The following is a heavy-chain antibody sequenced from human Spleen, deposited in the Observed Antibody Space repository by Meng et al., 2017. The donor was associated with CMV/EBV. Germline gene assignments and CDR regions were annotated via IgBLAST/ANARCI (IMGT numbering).Heavy chain of an antibody. D-gene: IGHD2-2*01. CDR2: INWNVGST. V-gene: IGHV3-20*01. CDR1: GFTFDDYG. CDR3: ARGSVVVLGYYYGMDV. J-gene: IGHJ6*02. Sequence: GESLKISCAASGFTFDDYGMSWVRQAPGKGLEWVSGINWNVGSTGYADSVKGRFTISRDNAKNSLYLQMNSLRAEDTALYHCARGSVVVLGYYYGMDVWGQGTTVTVSS.